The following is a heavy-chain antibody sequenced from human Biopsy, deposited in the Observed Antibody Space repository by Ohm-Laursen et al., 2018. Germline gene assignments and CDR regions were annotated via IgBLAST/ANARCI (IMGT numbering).Heavy chain of an antibody. CDR1: GYTFTSYG. D-gene: IGHD1-1*01. J-gene: IGHJ6*02. Sequence: GSSVKVSRKASGYTFTSYGISWVRQAPGQGLEWMGWRNTEIGNTIYAQNLQGRVTMTADTSTSTAYMEVTSLRSDDTAVYYCARAKLEPVYYYYGMDVWGQGTTVTVSS. V-gene: IGHV1-18*01. CDR2: RNTEIGNT. CDR3: ARAKLEPVYYYYGMDV.